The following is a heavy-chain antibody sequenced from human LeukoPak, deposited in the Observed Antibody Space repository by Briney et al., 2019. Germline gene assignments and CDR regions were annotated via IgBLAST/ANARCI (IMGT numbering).Heavy chain of an antibody. CDR2: ISHSGGTT. CDR1: GFTFSSYA. J-gene: IGHJ3*02. Sequence: PGGSLRLSCAASGFTFSSYAMSWVRQAPGKGLEWVSAISHSGGTTYYADSVKGRFTISRDNSKNTLYLQMNSLRAEDTAVYYCARGEGSGPAAFDIWGQGTMVTVSS. V-gene: IGHV3-23*01. CDR3: ARGEGSGPAAFDI. D-gene: IGHD3-10*01.